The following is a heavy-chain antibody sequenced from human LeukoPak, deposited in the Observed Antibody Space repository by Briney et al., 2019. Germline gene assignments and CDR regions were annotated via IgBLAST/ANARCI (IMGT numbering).Heavy chain of an antibody. CDR1: GGSISRSSYY. D-gene: IGHD6-6*01. Sequence: SETLSLTCTVSGGSISRSSYYWGWIRQPPGKGLEWIGSIYYSGSTYYNPSLKSRVTISVDTSKNQFSLKLSSVTAAGTAVYYCAREEYSWFDPWGQGTLVTVSS. J-gene: IGHJ5*02. V-gene: IGHV4-39*07. CDR2: IYYSGST. CDR3: AREEYSWFDP.